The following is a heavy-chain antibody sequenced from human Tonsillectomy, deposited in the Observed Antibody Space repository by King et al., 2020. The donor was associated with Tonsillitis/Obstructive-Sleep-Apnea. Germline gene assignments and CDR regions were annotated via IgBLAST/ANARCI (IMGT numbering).Heavy chain of an antibody. J-gene: IGHJ4*02. D-gene: IGHD6-19*01. Sequence: VQLVESGGGLVKPGGSLRLSCAASGFTFSDNYMSWIRQAPGKGLEWVSYISSSSSYTNYADSVKGRFTISRDNAKNSLYLQMNSLRVEDTAVYYCARLGDGHSSGWDFDYWGQGTLVTVSS. CDR3: ARLGDGHSSGWDFDY. CDR1: GFTFSDNY. CDR2: ISSSSSYT. V-gene: IGHV3-11*06.